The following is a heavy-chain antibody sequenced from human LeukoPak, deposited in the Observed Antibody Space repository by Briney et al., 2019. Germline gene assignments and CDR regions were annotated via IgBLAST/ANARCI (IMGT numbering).Heavy chain of an antibody. CDR1: GYTFTSYY. J-gene: IGHJ4*02. CDR3: ARDGGGYDILTGYSRRPKYYFDY. V-gene: IGHV1-46*01. CDR2: INPSGGST. D-gene: IGHD3-9*01. Sequence: ASLKVSCKTSGYTFTSYYMHWVRQAPGQGLEWMGIINPSGGSTRYAQKFQGRVTMTRDTSTSTVYMELSSLRSEDTAVYYCARDGGGYDILTGYSRRPKYYFDYWGQGTLVTVSS.